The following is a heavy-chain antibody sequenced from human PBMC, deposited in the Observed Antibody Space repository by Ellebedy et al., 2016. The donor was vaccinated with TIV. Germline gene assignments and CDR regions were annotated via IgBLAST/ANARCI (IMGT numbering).Heavy chain of an antibody. CDR1: SGSISSYY. CDR3: ARGRIAVPDHNWFDP. Sequence: SETLSLTCTVSSGSISSYYWSWIRQPPGKGLEWIGCIYYSGSTNYNPSLKSRVTISVDTSKNQCSLKLNSVTAADTAVYYCARGRIAVPDHNWFDPWGQGTLVTFSS. D-gene: IGHD6-19*01. V-gene: IGHV4-59*01. CDR2: IYYSGST. J-gene: IGHJ5*02.